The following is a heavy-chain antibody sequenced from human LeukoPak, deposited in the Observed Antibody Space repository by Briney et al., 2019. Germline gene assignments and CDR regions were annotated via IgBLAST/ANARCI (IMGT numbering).Heavy chain of an antibody. CDR3: ARDPSLAVAGFFDY. J-gene: IGHJ4*02. D-gene: IGHD6-19*01. Sequence: GGSLRLSCAASGFTFSSYEMNWVRQAPGKGLEWVSYISSSGSTIYYADSVKGRFTISRDNAKNSLYLQMNSLRAEDTAVYYCARDPSLAVAGFFDYWGQGTPVTVSS. CDR1: GFTFSSYE. V-gene: IGHV3-48*03. CDR2: ISSSGSTI.